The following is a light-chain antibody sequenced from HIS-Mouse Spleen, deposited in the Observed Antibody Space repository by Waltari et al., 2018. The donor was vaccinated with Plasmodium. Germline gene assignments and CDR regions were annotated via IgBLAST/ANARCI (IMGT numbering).Light chain of an antibody. CDR2: DVS. CDR3: SSYTSSSTLV. J-gene: IGLJ2*01. Sequence: QSALTQPASVSGSPGQSITISCTGTRSDVGGYHYVSCNQQHPGKAPKLMIYDVSNRPSGVSNRFSGSKSGNTASLTISGLQAEDEADYYCSSYTSSSTLVFGGGTKLTVL. V-gene: IGLV2-14*03. CDR1: RSDVGGYHY.